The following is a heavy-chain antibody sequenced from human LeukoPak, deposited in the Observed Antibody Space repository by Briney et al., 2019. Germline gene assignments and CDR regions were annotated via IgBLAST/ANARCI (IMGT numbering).Heavy chain of an antibody. J-gene: IGHJ1*01. CDR1: GYTLTELS. Sequence: ASVKVSCKVSGYTLTELSMHWVRQAPGKGLEWMGGFDPEDGETIYAQKFQGRVTMTEDTSTDTAYMELSSLRSEDTAAYYCATYPWFGELLYGYFQHWGQGTLVTVSS. CDR3: ATYPWFGELLYGYFQH. D-gene: IGHD3-10*01. CDR2: FDPEDGET. V-gene: IGHV1-24*01.